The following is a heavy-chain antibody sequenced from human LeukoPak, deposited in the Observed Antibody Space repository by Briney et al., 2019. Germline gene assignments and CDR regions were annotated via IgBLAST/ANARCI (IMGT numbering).Heavy chain of an antibody. V-gene: IGHV4-34*01. CDR2: INHSGST. J-gene: IGHJ6*03. CDR1: GGSFSGYY. Sequence: SETLSLTCAVYGGSFSGYYWSWIRQPPGKGLEWIGEINHSGSTNYNPSLKSRVTISVDTSKNQFSLKLSSVTAADTAVYYCARVTFYSINWLASPAFGYYYMDVWGKGTTVTVSS. CDR3: ARVTFYSINWLASPAFGYYYMDV. D-gene: IGHD6-13*01.